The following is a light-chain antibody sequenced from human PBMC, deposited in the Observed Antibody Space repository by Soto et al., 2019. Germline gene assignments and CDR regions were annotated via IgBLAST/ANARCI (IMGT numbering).Light chain of an antibody. V-gene: IGKV1-12*01. Sequence: DIQRTQSPSSVSASVGDRVTITCRASQGISRWLDWYQQKPGKAPKLLIYGASSVQSGVPSRFSGSGSGTDFTLTISSLKNEDFATYYCQQYYSFTFTFGQGTRLEIK. CDR3: QQYYSFTFT. CDR1: QGISRW. CDR2: GAS. J-gene: IGKJ5*01.